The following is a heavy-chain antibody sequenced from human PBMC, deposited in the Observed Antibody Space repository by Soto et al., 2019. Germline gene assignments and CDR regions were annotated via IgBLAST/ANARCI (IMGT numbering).Heavy chain of an antibody. Sequence: RGSLRLSCAASGFTFSSYAMSWVRQAPGKGLEWVSAISGSGGSTYYADSVKGRFTISRDNSKNTLYLQMNSLRAEDTAVYYCAKDWVGGSYYNWFDPWGQGTLVTVSS. CDR1: GFTFSSYA. V-gene: IGHV3-23*01. D-gene: IGHD1-26*01. CDR3: AKDWVGGSYYNWFDP. CDR2: ISGSGGST. J-gene: IGHJ5*02.